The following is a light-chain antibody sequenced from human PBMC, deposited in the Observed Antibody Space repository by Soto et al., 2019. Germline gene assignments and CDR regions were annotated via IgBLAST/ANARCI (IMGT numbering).Light chain of an antibody. CDR2: MND. CDR3: AAWDDNLNVV. Sequence: QTVVTQAPSVSGAPGRSVTISCSGGTSNIGRNSVNWYQQFPGTAPKLLIYMNDRRHSGVPDRFSAFRSGASASLAISGLQSEDGATYYCAAWDDNLNVVFGGGTKLTVL. CDR1: TSNIGRNS. J-gene: IGLJ2*01. V-gene: IGLV1-44*01.